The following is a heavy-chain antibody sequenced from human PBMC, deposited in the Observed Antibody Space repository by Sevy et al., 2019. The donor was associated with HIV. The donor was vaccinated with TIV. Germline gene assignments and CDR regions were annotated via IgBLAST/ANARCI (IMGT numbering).Heavy chain of an antibody. CDR3: ARDLSGPSAGFDT. J-gene: IGHJ5*02. V-gene: IGHV3-48*02. CDR1: GFTFSTYS. D-gene: IGHD1-26*01. CDR2: IRSSSEII. Sequence: GGYLRLSCAASGFTFSTYSMNWVRQTPGKGLERVSYIRSSSEIIFYADSVKGRFTISRDNAKNSLYLQMNSLRDEDTAVYYSARDLSGPSAGFDTWGQGTLVLVSS.